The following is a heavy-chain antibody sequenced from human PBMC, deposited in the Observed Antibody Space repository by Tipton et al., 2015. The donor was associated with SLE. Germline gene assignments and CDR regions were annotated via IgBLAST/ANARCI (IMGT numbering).Heavy chain of an antibody. J-gene: IGHJ4*02. V-gene: IGHV4-61*02. Sequence: TLSLTCTVSGDSISSGSYYWSWIRQPAGRGLEWIGRIYIPESTYYNSSLKRRVTISVDTSNNQFSLRLSSVTAADTAVYYCAKVIAVAGEGTSFDYWGQGRLVTVSS. D-gene: IGHD6-19*01. CDR3: AKVIAVAGEGTSFDY. CDR2: IYIPEST. CDR1: GDSISSGSYY.